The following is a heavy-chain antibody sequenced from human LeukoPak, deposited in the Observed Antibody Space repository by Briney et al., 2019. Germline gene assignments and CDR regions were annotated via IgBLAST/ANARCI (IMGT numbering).Heavy chain of an antibody. CDR1: GFTFSSYW. D-gene: IGHD2-2*01. J-gene: IGHJ1*01. CDR2: IKQDGSEK. V-gene: IGHV3-7*03. CDR3: ARSRCSSTSCLYFQH. Sequence: GGCLRLSCAASGFTFSSYWMSWVRQAPGKGLEWVANIKQDGSEKYYVDSVKGRFTISRDNAKNSLYLQMNSLRAEDTAVCYCARSRCSSTSCLYFQHWGQGTLVTVSS.